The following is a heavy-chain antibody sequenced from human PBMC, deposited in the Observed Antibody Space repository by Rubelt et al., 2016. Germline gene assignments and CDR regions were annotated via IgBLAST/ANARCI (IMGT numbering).Heavy chain of an antibody. J-gene: IGHJ2*01. CDR2: IYYSGST. V-gene: IGHV4-39*01. Sequence: QLQLQESGPGLVKPSETLSLTCTVSGGSISSSSYYWGWIRQPPGKGLEWIGSIYYSGSTYYNPSLKSRVTISVDTSKNQFSLKLSSVTAADTAVYYCALTLSPRGYFDLWGRGTLVTVSS. D-gene: IGHD2-15*01. CDR3: ALTLSPRGYFDL. CDR1: GGSISSSSYY.